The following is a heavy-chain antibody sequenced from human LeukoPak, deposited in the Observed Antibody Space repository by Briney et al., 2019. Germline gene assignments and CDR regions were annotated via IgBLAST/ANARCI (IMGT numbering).Heavy chain of an antibody. Sequence: PGGSLRLSCAASGFTFSSYGMHWVRQAPGKGLEWVAVISYDGSNKYYADSVKGRFTIFRDNSKNTLYLQMNSLRAEDTAVYYCAKCLMHYDFWSGSPHGMDVWGQGTTVTVSS. CDR1: GFTFSSYG. CDR3: AKCLMHYDFWSGSPHGMDV. J-gene: IGHJ6*02. CDR2: ISYDGSNK. D-gene: IGHD3-3*01. V-gene: IGHV3-30*18.